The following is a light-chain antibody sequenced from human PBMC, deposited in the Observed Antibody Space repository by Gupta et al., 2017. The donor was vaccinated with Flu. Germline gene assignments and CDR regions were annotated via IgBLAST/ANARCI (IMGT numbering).Light chain of an antibody. Sequence: QSVLTQPPSASAAPGQKVTISCSGSSSNIGNNYVSWYQQLPGTAPKLLIYENNKRPSGIPDRFSGSKSGTSATLGITGLQTGDEADYYCGTWDSSLSVYVFGTGTKVTVL. CDR2: ENN. CDR1: SSNIGNNY. J-gene: IGLJ1*01. V-gene: IGLV1-51*02. CDR3: GTWDSSLSVYV.